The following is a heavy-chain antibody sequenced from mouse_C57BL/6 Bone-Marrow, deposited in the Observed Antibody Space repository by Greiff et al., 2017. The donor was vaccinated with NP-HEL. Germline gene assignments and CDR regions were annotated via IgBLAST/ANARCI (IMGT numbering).Heavy chain of an antibody. J-gene: IGHJ4*01. Sequence: VQLKQSGTVLARPGASVKMSCKTSGYTFTSYWMHWVKQRPGQGLEWIGAIYPGNSDTSYNQKFKGKAKLTAVTSASTAYMELSSLTNEDSAVYYCTSGGWLLHYYAMDYWGQGTSVTVSS. V-gene: IGHV1-5*01. CDR1: GYTFTSYW. CDR2: IYPGNSDT. CDR3: TSGGWLLHYYAMDY. D-gene: IGHD2-3*01.